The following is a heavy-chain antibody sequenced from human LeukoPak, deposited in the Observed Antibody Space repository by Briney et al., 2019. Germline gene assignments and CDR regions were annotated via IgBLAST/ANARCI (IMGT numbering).Heavy chain of an antibody. CDR3: AKDRWIRRISLAGQDY. CDR2: TSYDGSDT. V-gene: IGHV3-30*18. D-gene: IGHD6-19*01. CDR1: GFTFSSYG. J-gene: IGHJ4*02. Sequence: PGGSLRLSCATSGFTFSSYGMHWVRQAPGKGLEWVAVTSYDGSDTYYAYSVKGRFTISRDNSKNTLYLQINSLRAEDTAVYYCAKDRWIRRISLAGQDYWGQGTLVTVSS.